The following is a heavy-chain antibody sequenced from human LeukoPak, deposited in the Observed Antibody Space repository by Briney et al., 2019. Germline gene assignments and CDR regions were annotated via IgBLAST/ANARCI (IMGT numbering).Heavy chain of an antibody. D-gene: IGHD2-2*01. CDR2: INHSGST. Sequence: SETLSLTCAVYGGSFSGYYWSWIRQPPGKGLEWIGEINHSGSTNYNPSLKSRVTISVDRSKNQFSLKLSSVTAADTAVYYCARDVGYCSSTSCYDHWFDPWGQGTLVTVSS. V-gene: IGHV4-34*01. J-gene: IGHJ5*02. CDR3: ARDVGYCSSTSCYDHWFDP. CDR1: GGSFSGYY.